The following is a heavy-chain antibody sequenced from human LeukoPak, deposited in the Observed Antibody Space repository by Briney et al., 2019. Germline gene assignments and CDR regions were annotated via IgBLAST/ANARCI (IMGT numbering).Heavy chain of an antibody. V-gene: IGHV4-59*12. J-gene: IGHJ6*03. CDR2: IFYSGST. CDR1: GGSISGYY. D-gene: IGHD3-10*01. Sequence: SETLSLTCTVSGGSISGYYWNWIRQPPGKALEWIGNIFYSGSTYYSPSLKSRVTISLDTSRNQFSLKLSSVTAADTAVYYCARLRRYYGSGSYQIIAYRYYYMDVWGKGTTVTISS. CDR3: ARLRRYYGSGSYQIIAYRYYYMDV.